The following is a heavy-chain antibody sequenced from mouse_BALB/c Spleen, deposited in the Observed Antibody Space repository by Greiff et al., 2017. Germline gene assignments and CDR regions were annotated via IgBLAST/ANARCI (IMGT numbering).Heavy chain of an antibody. CDR3: ARGGMQAPMDY. D-gene: IGHD6-5*01. Sequence: EVQLQQSGPELVKPGASVKMSCKASGYTFTSYVMHWVKQKPGQGLEWIGYINPYNDGTKYNEKFKGKATLTSDKSSSTAYMELSSLTSEDSAVYYCARGGMQAPMDYWGQGTSVTVSS. V-gene: IGHV1-14*01. CDR2: INPYNDGT. J-gene: IGHJ4*01. CDR1: GYTFTSYV.